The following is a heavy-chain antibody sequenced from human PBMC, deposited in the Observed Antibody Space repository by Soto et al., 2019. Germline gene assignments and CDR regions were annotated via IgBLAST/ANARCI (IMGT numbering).Heavy chain of an antibody. CDR3: ARSIAAAGLDP. CDR1: GGSISSYY. Sequence: SETLSLTCTVSGGSISSYYWSWIRQPPGKGLEWIGYIYYSGSTNYNPSLKSRVTISVDTSKNQFSLKLSSVTAADTAVYYCARSIAAAGLDPWGQGTLVTVSS. CDR2: IYYSGST. J-gene: IGHJ5*02. D-gene: IGHD6-13*01. V-gene: IGHV4-59*08.